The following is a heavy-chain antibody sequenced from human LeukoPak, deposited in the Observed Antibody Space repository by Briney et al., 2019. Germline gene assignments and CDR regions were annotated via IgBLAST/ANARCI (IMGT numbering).Heavy chain of an antibody. V-gene: IGHV1-2*06. Sequence: ASVKVSCKASGYTFTGYYMHWVRQAPGQGLEWMGRINPNSGGTNYAQKFQGRVTMTRGTSISTAYMELSRLRSDGTAVYYCARGGDYGDYVFDYWGQGTLVTVSS. D-gene: IGHD4-17*01. CDR2: INPNSGGT. CDR3: ARGGDYGDYVFDY. CDR1: GYTFTGYY. J-gene: IGHJ4*02.